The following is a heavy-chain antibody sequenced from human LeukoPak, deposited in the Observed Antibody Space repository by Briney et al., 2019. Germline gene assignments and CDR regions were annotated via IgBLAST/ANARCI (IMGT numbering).Heavy chain of an antibody. D-gene: IGHD4-23*01. CDR1: GGSIGIDDYY. J-gene: IGHJ4*02. CDR2: IYHRGTT. Sequence: PSETLSLTCTVSGGSIGIDDYYWTCIRQPPGKGLEWIGYIYHRGTTYYNPSLESRVTISVDRSKNQFSLKLSSVTAADTAVYYCARVAYDGNFGPPDYWGQGTLVTVSS. V-gene: IGHV4-30-2*01. CDR3: ARVAYDGNFGPPDY.